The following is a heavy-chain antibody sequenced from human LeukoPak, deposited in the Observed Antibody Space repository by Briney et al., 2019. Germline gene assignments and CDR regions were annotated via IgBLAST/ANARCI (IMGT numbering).Heavy chain of an antibody. Sequence: GGSLRLSCAASGFTFSSYAISWVRQAPGKGLEWVSSISGSGDTTYYADPVKGRFTISRDNFKNTLYLQMNSLRAGDTAVYYCAKVLAGTTLDYFDYWGQGTLVTVSS. CDR1: GFTFSSYA. D-gene: IGHD1-7*01. J-gene: IGHJ4*02. CDR2: ISGSGDTT. V-gene: IGHV3-23*01. CDR3: AKVLAGTTLDYFDY.